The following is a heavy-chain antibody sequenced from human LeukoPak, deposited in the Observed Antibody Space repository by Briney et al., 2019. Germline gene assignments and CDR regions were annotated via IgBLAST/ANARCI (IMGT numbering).Heavy chain of an antibody. J-gene: IGHJ4*02. CDR1: GGSISSYY. CDR2: IYYSGST. Sequence: SETLSLTCTVSGGSISSYYWSWLRQPPGKGLEWIGYIYYSGSTNYNPSLKSRVTISVDTSKNQFSLKLSSVTAADTAVYYCARAAYYYDSSGYYDYWGQGTLVTVSS. CDR3: ARAAYYYDSSGYYDY. D-gene: IGHD3-22*01. V-gene: IGHV4-59*01.